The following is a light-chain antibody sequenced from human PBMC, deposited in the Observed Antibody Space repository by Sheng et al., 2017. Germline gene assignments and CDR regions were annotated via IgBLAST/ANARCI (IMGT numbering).Light chain of an antibody. Sequence: EIVMTQSPATLSVSPGERATLSCRASQSLSSDLAWYQQKAGQAPRLLIYGASTRATGIPARFSGSGSGTEFTLTISSLQSEDFALYYCQQYKNWPITFGQGTRLEIK. J-gene: IGKJ5*01. CDR1: QSLSSD. CDR3: QQYKNWPIT. CDR2: GAS. V-gene: IGKV3-15*01.